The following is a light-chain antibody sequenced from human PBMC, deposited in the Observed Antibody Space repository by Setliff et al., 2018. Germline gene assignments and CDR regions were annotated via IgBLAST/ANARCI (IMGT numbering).Light chain of an antibody. V-gene: IGLV3-21*04. J-gene: IGLJ1*01. Sequence: SYELTQPPSVSVAPGKTARITCGGDNIGSESVNWYYQKPGQAPVLVIYYDSDRPSGIPDRFSASNSGNTATLTISSVEVGDEADYYCQVWNTDTDHPGNVFGTGTKV. CDR2: YDS. CDR3: QVWNTDTDHPGNV. CDR1: NIGSES.